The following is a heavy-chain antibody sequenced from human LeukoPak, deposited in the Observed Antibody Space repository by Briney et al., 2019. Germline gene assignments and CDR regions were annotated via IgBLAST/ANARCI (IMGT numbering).Heavy chain of an antibody. CDR1: GGSISTYY. D-gene: IGHD3-22*01. CDR3: AREYYYDSSGYYPPHAFDI. V-gene: IGHV4-59*01. CDR2: IYYSGST. J-gene: IGHJ3*02. Sequence: PSETLSLTCTVSGGSISTYYWSWIRQPPGKALEWIGYIYYSGSTNYNPSLKSRVTISVDTSKKQFSLKLSSVTAADTAVYYCAREYYYDSSGYYPPHAFDIWGQGTVVTVSS.